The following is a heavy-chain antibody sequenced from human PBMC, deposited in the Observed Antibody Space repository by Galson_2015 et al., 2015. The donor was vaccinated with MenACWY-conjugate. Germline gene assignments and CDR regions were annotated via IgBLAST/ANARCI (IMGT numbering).Heavy chain of an antibody. Sequence: SLRLSCAASGFTVWTNYMTWVRQAPGKGLEWVAVIHSGGSTYYADSVRDRFIISRDNSKSTLSLEMENLRAEDTAMYYCVRDPPPFTEWEGGDDFWGQGTLVTVSS. CDR1: GFTVWTNY. D-gene: IGHD1-26*01. CDR3: VRDPPPFTEWEGGDDF. V-gene: IGHV3-53*01. J-gene: IGHJ4*02. CDR2: IHSGGST.